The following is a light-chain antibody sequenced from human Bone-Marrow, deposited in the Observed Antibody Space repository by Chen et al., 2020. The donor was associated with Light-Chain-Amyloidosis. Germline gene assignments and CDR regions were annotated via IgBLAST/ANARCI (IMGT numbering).Light chain of an antibody. CDR3: QSYQGSSQGV. CDR1: SGSIATNY. CDR2: EDY. J-gene: IGLJ3*02. V-gene: IGLV6-57*01. Sequence: FMLTQPHSVSESPGKTVIIYCTRSSGSIATNYVQWYQQRPGSSPTTVIYEDYQRPSGVPDRFSGSIDRSSNSASRTISGLKTEDEADYYCQSYQGSSQGVFGGGTKLTVL.